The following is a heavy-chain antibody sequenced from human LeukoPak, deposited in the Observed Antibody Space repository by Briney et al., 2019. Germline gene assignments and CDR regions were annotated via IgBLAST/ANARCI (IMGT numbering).Heavy chain of an antibody. CDR2: IYSDGRT. CDR1: GFTVTSNY. CDR3: TRISYYDFWSGYYPLDY. V-gene: IGHV3-53*01. D-gene: IGHD3-3*01. Sequence: GGSLRLSCAASGFTVTSNYMSWVRQAPGRGLEWVSIIYSDGRTFYADSVKGRFTISRDILKNTLFLQMNSLGAEDTAMYYCTRISYYDFWSGYYPLDYWGQGTLVTVSS. J-gene: IGHJ4*02.